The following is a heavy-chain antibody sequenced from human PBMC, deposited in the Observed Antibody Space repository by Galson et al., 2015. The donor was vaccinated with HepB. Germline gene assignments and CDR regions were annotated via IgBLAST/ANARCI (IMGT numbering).Heavy chain of an antibody. D-gene: IGHD2-15*01. CDR2: ISYDGSNK. CDR1: GFTFSSYA. CDR3: ARGPSNIVVVVAASPQGNSYFDY. J-gene: IGHJ4*02. Sequence: SLRLSCAASGFTFSSYAMHWVRQAPGKGLEWVAVISYDGSNKYYADSVKGRFTISRDNSKNTLYLQMNSLRAEDTAVYYCARGPSNIVVVVAASPQGNSYFDYWGQGTLVTVSS. V-gene: IGHV3-30*04.